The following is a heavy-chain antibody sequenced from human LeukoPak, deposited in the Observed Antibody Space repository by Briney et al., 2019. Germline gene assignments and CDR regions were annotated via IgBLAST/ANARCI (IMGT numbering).Heavy chain of an antibody. Sequence: PGGPLRLSCTASGFTLTRYWMSWVRQAPGKGREWVAKIHQDGRDTYYVDSVRGRFTVSRDNAKNSVYLQMDSLRAEDTAVYYCARVDGRGATDDAFDIWGQGTTATVSS. D-gene: IGHD5-12*01. V-gene: IGHV3-7*01. CDR3: ARVDGRGATDDAFDI. CDR1: GFTLTRYW. CDR2: IHQDGRDT. J-gene: IGHJ3*02.